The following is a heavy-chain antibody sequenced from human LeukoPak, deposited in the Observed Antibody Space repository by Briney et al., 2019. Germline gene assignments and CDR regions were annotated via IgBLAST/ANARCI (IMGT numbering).Heavy chain of an antibody. Sequence: SETLSLTCTVSGGSINSYYWSWIRQPPGKGLEWIGYIFHTGSTNYNPSLKSRLTISVDTSKNQFNLNLSSVTAADTAVYYCACVRYGDYSLFDYWGQGTLVTVSS. CDR3: ACVRYGDYSLFDY. J-gene: IGHJ4*02. D-gene: IGHD4-17*01. CDR2: IFHTGST. V-gene: IGHV4-59*01. CDR1: GGSINSYY.